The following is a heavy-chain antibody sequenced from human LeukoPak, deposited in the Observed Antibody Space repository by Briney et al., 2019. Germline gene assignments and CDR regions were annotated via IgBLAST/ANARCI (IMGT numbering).Heavy chain of an antibody. V-gene: IGHV3-72*01. CDR2: SKNKADNYIT. CDR3: PGPSGSGAYSVFYS. CDR1: GFIFSDHY. J-gene: IGHJ4*02. D-gene: IGHD1-26*01. Sequence: GGSLRLSCAVSGFIFSDHYIDWVRQAPGKGLEWVGRSKNKADNYITEYAASVKGRFTISRDDSKNSLFLQMNSLNTEDTGMYFCPGPSGSGAYSVFYSGAQGALVTVPP.